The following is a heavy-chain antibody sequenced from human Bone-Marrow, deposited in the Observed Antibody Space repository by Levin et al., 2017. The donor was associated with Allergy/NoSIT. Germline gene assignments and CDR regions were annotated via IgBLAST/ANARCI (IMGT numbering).Heavy chain of an antibody. Sequence: GESLKISCAASGFTFSSYAMSWVRQAPGKGLEWVSAISGSGGSTYYADSVKGRFTISRDNSKNTLYLQMNSLRAEDTAVYYCAKDRYCSGGSCSHRDYWGQGTLVTVSS. CDR1: GFTFSSYA. J-gene: IGHJ4*02. CDR3: AKDRYCSGGSCSHRDY. V-gene: IGHV3-23*01. D-gene: IGHD2-15*01. CDR2: ISGSGGST.